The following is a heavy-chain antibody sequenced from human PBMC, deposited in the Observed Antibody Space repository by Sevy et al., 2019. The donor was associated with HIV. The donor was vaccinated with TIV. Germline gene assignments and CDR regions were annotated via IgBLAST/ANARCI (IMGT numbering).Heavy chain of an antibody. D-gene: IGHD3-22*01. CDR1: GYTFTNYD. J-gene: IGHJ4*02. Sequence: ASVKVSCKASGYTFTNYDMHWVRQAPGQRLEWMGWINSGNDKTEYSQKFQGRVTIARDTSACTAYMELSSLRSEDTALYDCVREHREYYYATTVYYTLAIFFDYWGQGTLVTVSS. CDR3: VREHREYYYATTVYYTLAIFFDY. CDR2: INSGNDKT. V-gene: IGHV1-3*04.